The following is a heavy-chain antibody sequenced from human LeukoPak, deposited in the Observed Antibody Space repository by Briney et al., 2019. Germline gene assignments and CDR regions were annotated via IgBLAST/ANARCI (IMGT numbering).Heavy chain of an antibody. Sequence: SETLSLTCAVYGGSSSGYYWSWIRQPPGKGLEWIGEINHSGSTNYNPSLKSRVTISVDTSKNQFSLKLSSVTAADTAVYYCVGGSYLRHRDYWGQGTLVTVSS. D-gene: IGHD1-26*01. CDR3: VGGSYLRHRDY. CDR2: INHSGST. CDR1: GGSSSGYY. J-gene: IGHJ4*02. V-gene: IGHV4-34*01.